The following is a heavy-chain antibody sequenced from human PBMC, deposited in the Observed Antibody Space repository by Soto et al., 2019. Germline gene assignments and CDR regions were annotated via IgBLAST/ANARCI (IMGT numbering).Heavy chain of an antibody. CDR2: IIPIFGTA. Sequence: GASVKVSCKASGGTFSSYAISWVRQAPGQGLEWMGGIIPIFGTANYAQKFQGRVTMTTDTSTSTVYMELSSLRSEDTAVYYCARTLKDYYYMDVWGKGTTVTVSS. J-gene: IGHJ6*03. CDR3: ARTLKDYYYMDV. V-gene: IGHV1-69*05. CDR1: GGTFSSYA.